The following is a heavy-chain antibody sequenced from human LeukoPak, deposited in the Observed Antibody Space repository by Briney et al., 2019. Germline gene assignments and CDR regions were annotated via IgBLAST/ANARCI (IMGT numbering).Heavy chain of an antibody. CDR1: SGSFSDYY. CDR3: ARGRPYCSGGSCYPYYFDY. D-gene: IGHD2-15*01. V-gene: IGHV4-34*01. Sequence: SETLSLTCAVCSGSFSDYYWTWIRQSPGKGLECIGEINHSGSSKYNPSLKSRVTISVDTSKNQFSLKLNSVTAADTAVYYCARGRPYCSGGSCYPYYFDYWGQGTLVTVSS. CDR2: INHSGSS. J-gene: IGHJ4*02.